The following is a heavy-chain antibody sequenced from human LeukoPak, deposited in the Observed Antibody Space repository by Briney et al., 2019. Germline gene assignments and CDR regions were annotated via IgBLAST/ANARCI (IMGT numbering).Heavy chain of an antibody. CDR3: ARVWGWLQFYLFDY. D-gene: IGHD5-24*01. V-gene: IGHV4-34*01. J-gene: IGHJ4*02. CDR2: INHSGST. CDR1: GGSFSGYY. Sequence: SETLSLTWAVYGGSFSGYYWSWIRQPPGKGLEWMGEINHSGSTNYNPSLKRRATISSNTSTNQFSLKLSSGTAADKAVYYCARVWGWLQFYLFDYWGQGTLVTVSS.